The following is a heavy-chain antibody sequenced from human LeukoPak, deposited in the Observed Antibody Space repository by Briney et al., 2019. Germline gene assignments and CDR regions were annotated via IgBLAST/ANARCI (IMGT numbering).Heavy chain of an antibody. CDR3: ARVYGYRAAYSETENFDY. V-gene: IGHV3-23*01. CDR2: ISGSGGST. CDR1: GFTFSSYG. J-gene: IGHJ4*02. Sequence: PGGSLRLSCAASGFTFSSYGMSWVRQAPGKGLEWVSAISGSGGSTYYADSVKGRFTISRDYSRNTLYLQMNSLRAEDTAVYYCARVYGYRAAYSETENFDYWGQGTLVTVSS. D-gene: IGHD5-18*01.